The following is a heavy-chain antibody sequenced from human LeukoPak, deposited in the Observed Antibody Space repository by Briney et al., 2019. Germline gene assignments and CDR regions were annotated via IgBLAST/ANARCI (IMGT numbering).Heavy chain of an antibody. CDR3: AKSTRAVMAMMDV. CDR1: GFTFSTYA. V-gene: IGHV3-30*04. Sequence: PGKSLRLSCAASGFTFSTYALHWVRQAPGKGLEWVAVTSFDGSNKFYADSVKGRFTISRDNAKNSLFLQMNSLRAEDTAVYFCAKSTRAVMAMMDVWGKGTTVTVSS. J-gene: IGHJ6*04. D-gene: IGHD3-16*01. CDR2: TSFDGSNK.